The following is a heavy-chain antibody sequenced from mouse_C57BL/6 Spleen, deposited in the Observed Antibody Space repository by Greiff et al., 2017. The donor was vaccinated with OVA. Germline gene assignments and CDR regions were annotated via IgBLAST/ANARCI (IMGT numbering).Heavy chain of an antibody. V-gene: IGHV1-50*01. CDR3: ARRAYSDY. Sequence: QVQLKQPGAELVKPGASVKLSCKASGYTFTSYWMQWVKQRPGQGLEWIGEIDHSDSYTNYTQKFKGKGTLTVDTSSSTAYMQLSSLTSEDSAVYYCARRAYSDYWGQGTTLTVSS. CDR1: GYTFTSYW. J-gene: IGHJ2*01. CDR2: IDHSDSYT. D-gene: IGHD3-3*01.